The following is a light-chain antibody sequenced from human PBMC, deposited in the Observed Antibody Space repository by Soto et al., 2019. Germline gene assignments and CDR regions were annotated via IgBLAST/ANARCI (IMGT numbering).Light chain of an antibody. CDR1: QSITSC. CDR3: QQYNSHDDIA. CDR2: DAS. V-gene: IGKV1-5*01. J-gene: IGKJ4*01. Sequence: DIQITQSPSALSSSVGDRVTITCRASQSITSCLAWYQQKPGKAPNLLIYDASSLQSGVPSRFSGSGSGTEFTLTISSLQPDDSATYYCQQYNSHDDIAFGRGTKVDI.